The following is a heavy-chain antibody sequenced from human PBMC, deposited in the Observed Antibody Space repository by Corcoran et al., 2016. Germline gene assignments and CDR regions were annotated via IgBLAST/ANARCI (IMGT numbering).Heavy chain of an antibody. CDR2: ISSSSSTI. CDR3: ARAGWDFWSGYRKVNYYYYYGMDV. Sequence: EVQLVESGGGLVQPGGSLRLSCAASGFTFSSYSMNWVRQAPGKGLEWVSYISSSSSTIYYADSVKGRFTISRDNAKNSLYLQMNSLRDEDTAVYYCARAGWDFWSGYRKVNYYYYYGMDVWGQGTTVTVSS. J-gene: IGHJ6*02. D-gene: IGHD3-3*01. CDR1: GFTFSSYS. V-gene: IGHV3-48*02.